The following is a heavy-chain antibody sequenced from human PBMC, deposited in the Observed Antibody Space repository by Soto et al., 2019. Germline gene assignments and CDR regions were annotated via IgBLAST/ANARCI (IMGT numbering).Heavy chain of an antibody. Sequence: EVQLVQSGAEVKKPGESLKISCKGSGYSFTSYWIGWVRQMPGKGLEWMGIIYPGDSDTRYSPSFQGQVTISADKSISTAYLQWSSLKASDTAMYYCARYRVGYCSGGSGYSAQSTRRAFDYWGQGTLVTVSS. CDR3: ARYRVGYCSGGSGYSAQSTRRAFDY. CDR2: IYPGDSDT. V-gene: IGHV5-51*01. J-gene: IGHJ4*02. CDR1: GYSFTSYW. D-gene: IGHD2-15*01.